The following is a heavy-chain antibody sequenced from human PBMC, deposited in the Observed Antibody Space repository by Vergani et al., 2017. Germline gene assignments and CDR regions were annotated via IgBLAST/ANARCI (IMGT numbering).Heavy chain of an antibody. CDR3: AKDGRENSDYGYFDY. V-gene: IGHV3-33*06. D-gene: IGHD4-17*01. CDR2: IWYDGSNK. CDR1: GFRFSSYG. Sequence: QVQLVESGGGVVQPGRSLRLSCAASGFRFSSYGMNWVRQAPGKGLEWVAAIWYDGSNKYYADSVKGRFTISRDTSKKTLSLQMRSLRADDTAVYYCAKDGRENSDYGYFDYWGQGTLVTVSS. J-gene: IGHJ4*02.